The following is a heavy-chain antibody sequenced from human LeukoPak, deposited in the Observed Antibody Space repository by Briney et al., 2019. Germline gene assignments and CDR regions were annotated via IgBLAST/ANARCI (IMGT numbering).Heavy chain of an antibody. CDR1: GFTFSSYA. CDR2: ISASGDST. V-gene: IGHV3-23*01. CDR3: AKMPVSYSSGWSTFDY. D-gene: IGHD6-19*01. Sequence: PGGSLRLSCAASGFTFSSYAMSWVRQVPGKGLEWVSGISASGDSTYYADSVKGRFTISRDNSKNTLYLQMSSLRAEDTAVYYCAKMPVSYSSGWSTFDYWGQGNLVTVSS. J-gene: IGHJ4*02.